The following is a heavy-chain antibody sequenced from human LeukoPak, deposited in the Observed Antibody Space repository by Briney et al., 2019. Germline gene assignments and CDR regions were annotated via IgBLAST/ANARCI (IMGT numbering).Heavy chain of an antibody. CDR3: ARVLPHSSSSNWFDP. Sequence: PGGSLRLSCAASGFTFSSYWMSWVRQAPGKGLEWVANIKQDGSEKYYVDSVKGRFTISRDNAKNSLYLQMNSLRVEDTAVYYCARVLPHSSSSNWFDPWGQGTLVTVSS. CDR2: IKQDGSEK. CDR1: GFTFSSYW. D-gene: IGHD6-13*01. V-gene: IGHV3-7*01. J-gene: IGHJ5*02.